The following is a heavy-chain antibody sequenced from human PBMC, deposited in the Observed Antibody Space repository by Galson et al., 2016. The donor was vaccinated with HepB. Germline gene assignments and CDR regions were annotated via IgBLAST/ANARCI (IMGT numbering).Heavy chain of an antibody. V-gene: IGHV3-21*01. CDR2: LSGRSSYI. J-gene: IGHJ6*03. Sequence: SLRLSCAAPTFTFSDYSMNWVRQAPGKGLEWVSFLSGRSSYIYYADSVEGRFTVSRDNAKNSLYLQMNSLRAEDTAVYYCARVSPVDYYYYMDVWGRGTTVTVS. CDR1: TFTFSDYS. CDR3: ARVSPVDYYYYMDV.